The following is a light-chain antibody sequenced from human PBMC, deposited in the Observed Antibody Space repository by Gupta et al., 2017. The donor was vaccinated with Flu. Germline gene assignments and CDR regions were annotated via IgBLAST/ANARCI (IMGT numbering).Light chain of an antibody. CDR3: SSYTSSYTYV. Sequence: VTISCTGTSSDIGTYNRVSWYQQPPGTAPKLMIYEVSNRPSGVPDRFSASKSGNTASLTISGLQGEDEADYYCSSYTSSYTYVFGTGTKVTVL. J-gene: IGLJ1*01. CDR1: SSDIGTYNR. CDR2: EVS. V-gene: IGLV2-18*02.